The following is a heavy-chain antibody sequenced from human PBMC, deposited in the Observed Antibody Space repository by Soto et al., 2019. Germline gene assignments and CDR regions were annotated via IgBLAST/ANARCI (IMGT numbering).Heavy chain of an antibody. Sequence: EVQLVESGGGLVQPGGSLRLSCAASGFTFSSYSMNWVHQAPGKGLEWVSYISSSSSTIYYADSVKGRFTISRDNAKNSLYLQMSSLRAEDTAVYYCAREGPSSDGDYDEYFQHWGQGTLVTVSS. D-gene: IGHD4-17*01. CDR3: AREGPSSDGDYDEYFQH. J-gene: IGHJ1*01. CDR1: GFTFSSYS. V-gene: IGHV3-48*01. CDR2: ISSSSSTI.